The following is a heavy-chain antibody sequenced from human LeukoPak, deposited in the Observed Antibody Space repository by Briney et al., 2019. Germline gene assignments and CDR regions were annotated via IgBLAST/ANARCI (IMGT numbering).Heavy chain of an antibody. J-gene: IGHJ4*02. V-gene: IGHV3-74*01. CDR1: GFTFSSYE. CDR2: INSDGSST. CDR3: ARAMSYDILTGYPLHRSYFDY. Sequence: PGGSLRLSCAASGFTFSSYEVNWVRQAPGKGLVWVSRINSDGSSTSYADSVKGRFTISRDNAKNTLYLQMNSLRAEDTAVYYCARAMSYDILTGYPLHRSYFDYWGQGTLVTVSS. D-gene: IGHD3-9*01.